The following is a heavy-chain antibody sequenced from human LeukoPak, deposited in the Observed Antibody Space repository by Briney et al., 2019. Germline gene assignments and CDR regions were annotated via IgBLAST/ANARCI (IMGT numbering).Heavy chain of an antibody. CDR1: GFTFDDYA. D-gene: IGHD6-13*01. CDR3: AKSGALAAAGRYYFGY. V-gene: IGHV3-9*01. CDR2: ISWNSGSI. Sequence: GRSLRLSCAASGFTFDDYAMHWVRQAPGKGLEWVSGISWNSGSIGYADSVKGRFTISRDNAKNSLYLQMNSLRAEDTALYYCAKSGALAAAGRYYFGYWGQGTLVTVSS. J-gene: IGHJ4*02.